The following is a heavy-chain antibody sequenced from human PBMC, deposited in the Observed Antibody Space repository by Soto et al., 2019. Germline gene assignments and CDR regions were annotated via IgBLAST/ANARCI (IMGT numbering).Heavy chain of an antibody. CDR2: IWYDGSNK. CDR3: ARAPPKRVAARSYYFDY. CDR1: GFTFSSYG. V-gene: IGHV3-33*01. D-gene: IGHD2-15*01. J-gene: IGHJ4*02. Sequence: GGSLRLSCAASGFTFSSYGMHWVRQAPGKGLEWVAVIWYDGSNKYYADSVKGRFTISRDNSKNTLYLQMNSLRAEDTAVYYCARAPPKRVAARSYYFDYWGQGTLVTVSS.